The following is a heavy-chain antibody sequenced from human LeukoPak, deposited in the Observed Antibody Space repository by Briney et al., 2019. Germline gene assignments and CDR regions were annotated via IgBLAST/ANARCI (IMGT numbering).Heavy chain of an antibody. CDR2: ISGSGGST. Sequence: GGSLRLSCAASGFTFSSYAMSWVRQAPGKGLEWVSAISGSGGSTYYADSVKGRFTISRDNSKNTLYLQMNSLRAEDTAVYYCAKGIPLRGYSGYAQLDYWGQGTLVTVSS. CDR3: AKGIPLRGYSGYAQLDY. J-gene: IGHJ4*02. CDR1: GFTFSSYA. D-gene: IGHD5-12*01. V-gene: IGHV3-23*01.